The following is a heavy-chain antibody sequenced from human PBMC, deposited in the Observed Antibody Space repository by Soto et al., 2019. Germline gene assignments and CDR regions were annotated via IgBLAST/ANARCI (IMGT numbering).Heavy chain of an antibody. CDR2: ISAYNGNT. Sequence: ASVKVSCKASGYTSTSYGISWVRQAPGQGLEWMGWISAYNGNTNYAQKLQGRVTMTTDTSTSTAYMELRSLRSDDTAVYYCARDLRPGNYYYYGMDVWGQGTTVTVSS. CDR3: ARDLRPGNYYYYGMDV. J-gene: IGHJ6*02. V-gene: IGHV1-18*01. CDR1: GYTSTSYG.